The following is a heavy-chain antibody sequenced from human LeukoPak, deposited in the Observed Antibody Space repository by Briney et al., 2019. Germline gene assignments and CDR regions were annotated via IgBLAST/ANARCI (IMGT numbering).Heavy chain of an antibody. J-gene: IGHJ6*02. CDR3: ARDRADTTGPYYYYGMDV. CDR1: GGSISSYY. V-gene: IGHV4-59*12. CDR2: IYYSGST. Sequence: SETLSLTCTVSGGSISSYYWSWIRQPPGKGLEWIGYIYYSGSTYYNPSLKSRVTISVDTSKNQFSLKLSSVTAADTAVYYCARDRADTTGPYYYYGMDVWGQGTTVTVSS. D-gene: IGHD1-14*01.